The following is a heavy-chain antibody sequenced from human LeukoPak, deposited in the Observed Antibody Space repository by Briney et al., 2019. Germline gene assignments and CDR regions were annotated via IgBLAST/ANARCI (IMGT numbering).Heavy chain of an antibody. CDR2: ISWNSGSI. D-gene: IGHD4-23*01. CDR3: AKDIEATVVTSDAFDI. CDR1: GFTFDDYA. V-gene: IGHV3-9*01. J-gene: IGHJ3*02. Sequence: PGGSLRLSCAASGFTFDDYAMHWVRQAPGKGLEWVSGISWNSGSIGYADSVKGRFTISRDNAKNSLYLQMNSLRAEDTALYYCAKDIEATVVTSDAFDIWGQGTMVTVSS.